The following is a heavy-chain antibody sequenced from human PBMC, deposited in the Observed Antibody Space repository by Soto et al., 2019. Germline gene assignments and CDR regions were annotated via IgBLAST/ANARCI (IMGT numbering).Heavy chain of an antibody. V-gene: IGHV3-74*02. Sequence: EVQLVESGGGLVQPGGSLRLSCAASGFTFSNYWMYWVRQAPGKGLEWVSRINSDGSVSSHADSVRGRLTISRDNVKNTLYLHMDSLRAEDTAVYFCARGDCVGGTCYSLAGSFYYYIDVWGKGTTGTVFS. CDR3: ARGDCVGGTCYSLAGSFYYYIDV. CDR1: GFTFSNYW. J-gene: IGHJ6*03. CDR2: INSDGSVS. D-gene: IGHD2-15*01.